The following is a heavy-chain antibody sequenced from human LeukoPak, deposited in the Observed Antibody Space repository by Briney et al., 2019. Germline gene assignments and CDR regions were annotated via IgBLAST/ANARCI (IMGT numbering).Heavy chain of an antibody. CDR2: ISSSSSYI. Sequence: KPGGSLRLFCAASGFTFSSYSMNWVRQAPGKGLEWVSSISSSSSYIYYADSVKGRFTISRDNAKNSLYLQMNSLRAEDTAVYYCAREGHYDYVWGSYSWFDPWGQGTLVTVSS. CDR3: AREGHYDYVWGSYSWFDP. J-gene: IGHJ5*02. D-gene: IGHD3-16*01. V-gene: IGHV3-21*01. CDR1: GFTFSSYS.